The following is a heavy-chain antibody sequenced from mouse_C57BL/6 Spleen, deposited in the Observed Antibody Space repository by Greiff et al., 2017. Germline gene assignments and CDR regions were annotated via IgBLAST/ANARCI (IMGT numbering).Heavy chain of an antibody. CDR1: GYTFTSYW. Sequence: QVHVKQPGAELVKPGASVKLSCKASGYTFTSYWMHWVKQRPGRGLEWIGRIDPNSGGTKYNEKFKSKATLTVDKPSSTAYMQLSSLTSEDSAVYYCARSVTTVVATDYWGQGTTLTVSS. D-gene: IGHD1-1*01. CDR2: IDPNSGGT. CDR3: ARSVTTVVATDY. V-gene: IGHV1-72*01. J-gene: IGHJ2*01.